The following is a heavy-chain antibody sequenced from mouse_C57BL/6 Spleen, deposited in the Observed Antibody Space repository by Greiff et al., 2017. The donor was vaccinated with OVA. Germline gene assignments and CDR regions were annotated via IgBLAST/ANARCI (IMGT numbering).Heavy chain of an antibody. Sequence: EVQGVESGPGMVKPSQSLSLTCTVTGYSITSGYDWHWIRHFPGNKLEWMGYISYSGSTNYNPSLKSRISITHDPSKNHFFLKLNSVTTEDTATYYCARDTNYYGSSYGYFDVWGTGTTVTVSS. V-gene: IGHV3-1*01. J-gene: IGHJ1*03. CDR2: ISYSGST. D-gene: IGHD1-1*01. CDR1: GYSITSGYD. CDR3: ARDTNYYGSSYGYFDV.